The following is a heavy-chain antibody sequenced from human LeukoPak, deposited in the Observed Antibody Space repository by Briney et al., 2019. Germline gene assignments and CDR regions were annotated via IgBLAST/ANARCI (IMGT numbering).Heavy chain of an antibody. Sequence: GGSLRLSCAASGFTFSGSAMHWVRQASGKGLEWVGRIRSKANNYATAYAASVKGGFTISRDDSKNTAYLQMNSLKTEDTAVYYCSSGAYCSSTSCYGENWGQGTLVTVSS. CDR1: GFTFSGSA. CDR3: SSGAYCSSTSCYGEN. CDR2: IRSKANNYAT. D-gene: IGHD2-2*01. J-gene: IGHJ4*02. V-gene: IGHV3-73*01.